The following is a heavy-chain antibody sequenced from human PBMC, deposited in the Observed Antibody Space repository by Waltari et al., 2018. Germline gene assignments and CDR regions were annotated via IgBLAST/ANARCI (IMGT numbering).Heavy chain of an antibody. V-gene: IGHV3-74*01. CDR3: ARMARKTYSSPVAGRDYYYGMDV. CDR2: INRDGSDT. CDR1: GFTFSRYW. D-gene: IGHD6-13*01. J-gene: IGHJ6*02. Sequence: EEQLVESGGGLIQPGESLRVSCAVSGFTFSRYWMNWVRQGPGKGLVWVARINRDGSDTSYADSVKGRVTISRDNAKNTVYLQMKRLRVEDTAVYYCARMARKTYSSPVAGRDYYYGMDVWGLGTTVTVSS.